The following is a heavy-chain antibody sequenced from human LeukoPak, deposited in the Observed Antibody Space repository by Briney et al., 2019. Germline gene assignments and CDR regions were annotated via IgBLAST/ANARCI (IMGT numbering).Heavy chain of an antibody. CDR1: GYTFTGYY. D-gene: IGHD3-22*01. Sequence: ASVKVSCKASGYTFTGYYMHWVRQAPGQGLEWMGWINPYSGGTNYAQKFQGRVTMTRDTSISTAYMELSRLRSDDTAVYYCARPYYYDSSDDAFDIWGQGTMVTVSS. J-gene: IGHJ3*02. V-gene: IGHV1-2*02. CDR2: INPYSGGT. CDR3: ARPYYYDSSDDAFDI.